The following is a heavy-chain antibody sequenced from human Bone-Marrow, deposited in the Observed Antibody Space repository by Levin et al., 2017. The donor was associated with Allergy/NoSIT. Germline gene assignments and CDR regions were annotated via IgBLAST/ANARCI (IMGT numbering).Heavy chain of an antibody. Sequence: GGSLRLSCAASGFTFRDYLMTWARQTPGRGLEWVASINEDGSQKNYLDSVKGRFTISRDNAKDSVDLQMDYLRDDDTALYYCARHLRGDSAYDGFDVWGHGTMVTFSS. J-gene: IGHJ3*01. V-gene: IGHV3-7*03. D-gene: IGHD5-12*01. CDR2: INEDGSQK. CDR1: GFTFRDYL. CDR3: ARHLRGDSAYDGFDV.